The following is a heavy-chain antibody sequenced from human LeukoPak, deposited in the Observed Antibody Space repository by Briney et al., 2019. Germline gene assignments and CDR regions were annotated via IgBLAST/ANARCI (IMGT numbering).Heavy chain of an antibody. CDR2: ISGSGGST. Sequence: PGGSLRLSCAASGFTFSSYAMSWVRQAPGKGLEWVSAISGSGGSTYYADSVKGRFTISRDNSKNTLYLQMNSLRAEDTAVYYCAKAVDDFWSGINFDYWGQGTLVTVSS. CDR1: GFTFSSYA. D-gene: IGHD3-3*01. CDR3: AKAVDDFWSGINFDY. V-gene: IGHV3-23*01. J-gene: IGHJ4*02.